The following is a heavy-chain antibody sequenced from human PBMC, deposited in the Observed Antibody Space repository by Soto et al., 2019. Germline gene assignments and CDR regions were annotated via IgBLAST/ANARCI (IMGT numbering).Heavy chain of an antibody. J-gene: IGHJ6*02. CDR1: GFSFSSYG. V-gene: IGHV3-33*01. CDR3: ARGSIVAAEYGMDV. CDR2: IWHDGSKK. Sequence: QVRLVESGGGVVQPGRSLRLSCAASGFSFSSYGMHWVRQAPGKGLEWVAVIWHDGSKKYYADPVKGRLIISRDNSKNTLYVQINSLRAEDTAVYFCARGSIVAAEYGMDVWGQGTTVTVS. D-gene: IGHD6-13*01.